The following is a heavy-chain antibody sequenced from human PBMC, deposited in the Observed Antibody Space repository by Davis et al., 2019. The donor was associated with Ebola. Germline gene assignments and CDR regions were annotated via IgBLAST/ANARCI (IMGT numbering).Heavy chain of an antibody. V-gene: IGHV3-23*01. CDR3: AKDRPSYYDFWSGPTNYGMDV. CDR1: GFTFSSYS. D-gene: IGHD3-3*01. J-gene: IGHJ6*02. CDR2: ISGSGGST. Sequence: PGGSLRLSCAASGFTFSSYSMSWVRQAPGKGLEWVSAISGSGGSTYYADSVKGRFTISRDNSKNTLYLQMNSLRAEDTAVYYCAKDRPSYYDFWSGPTNYGMDVWGQGTTVTVSS.